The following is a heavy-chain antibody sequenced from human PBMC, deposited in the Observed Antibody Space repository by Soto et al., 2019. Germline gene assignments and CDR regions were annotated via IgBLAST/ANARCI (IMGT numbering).Heavy chain of an antibody. CDR3: AKLPYCSGGSCYSSY. D-gene: IGHD2-15*01. J-gene: IGHJ4*02. Sequence: GSLRLSCAASGFTFSSYAMSWVRQAPGKGLEWVSAISGSGGSTYYADSVKGRFTISRDNSKNTLYPQMNSLRAEDTAVYYCAKLPYCSGGSCYSSYWGQGTRVTVSS. V-gene: IGHV3-23*01. CDR1: GFTFSSYA. CDR2: ISGSGGST.